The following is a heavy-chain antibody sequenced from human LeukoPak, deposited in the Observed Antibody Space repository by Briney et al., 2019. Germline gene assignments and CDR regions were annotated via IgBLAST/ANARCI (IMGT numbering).Heavy chain of an antibody. CDR1: GFTFSSYA. V-gene: IGHV3-23*01. J-gene: IGHJ1*01. CDR2: ISGSGGST. Sequence: GGSLRLSCAASGFTFSSYAMSWVRQAPGKGLEWVSAISGSGGSTYYADSVKGRFIISRDNSKNTLYLQMNSLRAEDTAVYYCAKDLSPTYYYDSSGYYSREYFQHWGQGTLVTVSS. D-gene: IGHD3-22*01. CDR3: AKDLSPTYYYDSSGYYSREYFQH.